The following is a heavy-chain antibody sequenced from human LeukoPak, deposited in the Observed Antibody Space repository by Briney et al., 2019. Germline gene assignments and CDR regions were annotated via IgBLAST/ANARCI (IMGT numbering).Heavy chain of an antibody. V-gene: IGHV3-74*01. CDR3: ARENWYLDN. CDR2: MNTDGRNI. CDR1: GFTFRTYW. D-gene: IGHD2-15*01. J-gene: IGHJ4*02. Sequence: GGSLILSCAASGFTFRTYWMHWVRQVPGKGLVWVSRMNTDGRNIGYADSVKGRFTISRDNAKNTLYLQMNSLRAEDTAVYYCARENWYLDNWGQGTLVTVSS.